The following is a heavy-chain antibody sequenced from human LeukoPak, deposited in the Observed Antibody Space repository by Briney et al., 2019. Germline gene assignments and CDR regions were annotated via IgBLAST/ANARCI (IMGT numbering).Heavy chain of an antibody. CDR3: ATGVGVLSEFNDAFDI. V-gene: IGHV7-4-1*02. Sequence: ASVKVSCKASGYTFTSYAMNWVRQAPGQGLEWMGWMNTNTGNPTYAQGFTGRFVFSLDTSVSTAYLQISSLKAEDTAVYYCATGVGVLSEFNDAFDIWGQGTMVTVSS. CDR1: GYTFTSYA. J-gene: IGHJ3*02. CDR2: MNTNTGNP. D-gene: IGHD2-15*01.